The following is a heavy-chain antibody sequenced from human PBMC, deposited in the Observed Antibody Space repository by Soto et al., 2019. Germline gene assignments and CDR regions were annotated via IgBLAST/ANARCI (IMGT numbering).Heavy chain of an antibody. V-gene: IGHV3-23*03. CDR2: IDSAGRTT. CDR1: GFTFSTYT. D-gene: IGHD6-25*01. CDR3: AKALRASGYDY. Sequence: GGSLRLSCAASGFTFSTYTMGWVRQAPGKGLEWVSDIDSAGRTTYYADSVRGRFTISRDNSKNTLFLQMNSLRAEDTAVYHCAKALRASGYDYWGPGTLVTVSS. J-gene: IGHJ4*02.